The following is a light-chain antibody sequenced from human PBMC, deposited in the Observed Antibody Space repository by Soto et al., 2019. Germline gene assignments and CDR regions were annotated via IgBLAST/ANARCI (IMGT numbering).Light chain of an antibody. J-gene: IGKJ1*01. CDR3: QDDSRSLQT. CDR2: DAS. Sequence: EMVWTQSPATMSLSPGDRATLSCSASQTVTSNFLAWYQQNPVQAPRLLIYDASRRATGIPDRFSGSGSGTDFTHTISRLEHEDFVVYYCQDDSRSLQTFGQGTRVEVK. V-gene: IGKV3-20*01. CDR1: QTVTSNF.